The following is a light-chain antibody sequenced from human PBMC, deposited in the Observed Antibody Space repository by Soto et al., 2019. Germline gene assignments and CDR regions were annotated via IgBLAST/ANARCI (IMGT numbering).Light chain of an antibody. CDR3: SSYTSSSTGYV. Sequence: SVLTQPASVSGSLGQSITISCTGTSSDVGGYNYVSWYQQHPGKAPKLMIYEVSNRPSGGSNRFSASKSGNTASLTISGLQAEDEADYYCSSYTSSSTGYVFGTGTKVTVL. V-gene: IGLV2-14*01. CDR1: SSDVGGYNY. J-gene: IGLJ1*01. CDR2: EVS.